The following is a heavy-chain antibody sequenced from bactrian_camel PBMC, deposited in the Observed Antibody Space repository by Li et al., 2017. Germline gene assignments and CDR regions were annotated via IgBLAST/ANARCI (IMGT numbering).Heavy chain of an antibody. Sequence: VQLVESGGGSAQPGGSLRLSCAASGYSDSPYCMAWFRQAPGEKREAVAEIDAEGSTNYADSVKGRFTISRDNAKNTLYLQMNSLKPEDTAVYYCATGLVPYCSGAYCYTQYKYWGQGTQVTVS. CDR2: IDAEGST. CDR3: ATGLVPYCSGAYCYTQYKY. CDR1: GYSDSPYC. D-gene: IGHD2*01. J-gene: IGHJ4*01. V-gene: IGHV3S53*01.